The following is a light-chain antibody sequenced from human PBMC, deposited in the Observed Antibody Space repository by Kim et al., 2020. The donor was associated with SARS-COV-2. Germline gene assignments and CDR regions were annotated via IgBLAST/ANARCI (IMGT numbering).Light chain of an antibody. V-gene: IGLV1-40*01. Sequence: QRFKTPCTGSNSNIGAGYDVHWYQHLPGTAPKVLIHNNDNRPSGVPDRFSGSRSGTSASLAITGLQAEDEADFYCQSSDSTLSGYVFGSGTKVTVL. CDR1: NSNIGAGYD. CDR3: QSSDSTLSGYV. CDR2: NND. J-gene: IGLJ1*01.